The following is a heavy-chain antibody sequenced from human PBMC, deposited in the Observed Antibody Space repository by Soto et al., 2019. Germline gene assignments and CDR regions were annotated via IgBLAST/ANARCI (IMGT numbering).Heavy chain of an antibody. J-gene: IGHJ4*02. V-gene: IGHV3-30-3*02. Sequence: GGSLRLSCAASGFTFSTYAIHWVRQAPGKGLEWVAVISYDGSNKYYADSVKGRFTISRDNSKNTLYLQMNSLRVEDTAVYYCAKNDITVAGQDYWSPGTLVTVSS. CDR1: GFTFSTYA. CDR3: AKNDITVAGQDY. CDR2: ISYDGSNK. D-gene: IGHD6-19*01.